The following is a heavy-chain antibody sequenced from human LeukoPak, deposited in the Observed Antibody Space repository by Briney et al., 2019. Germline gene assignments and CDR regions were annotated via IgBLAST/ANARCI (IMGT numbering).Heavy chain of an antibody. CDR1: GYTFTTYG. V-gene: IGHV1-18*01. Sequence: ASVKVSCKASGYTFTTYGISWVRQAPGQGLEGMGWISAYNGDTNYAQKFQGRVTMTTDTSTNTAYMELMSLRSDDTAVYYCARDWYCSGGSCVDVFDIWGQGTMVTVSS. D-gene: IGHD2-15*01. CDR3: ARDWYCSGGSCVDVFDI. J-gene: IGHJ3*02. CDR2: ISAYNGDT.